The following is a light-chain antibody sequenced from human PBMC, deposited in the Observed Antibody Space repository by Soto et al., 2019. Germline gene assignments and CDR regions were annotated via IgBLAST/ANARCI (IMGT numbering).Light chain of an antibody. Sequence: QSALTQPPSVSAAPGQKVTISCSGSFSNIGNNYVSWYQQLPDTAPKLLIYDNNKRPSGIPDRFSGSKSDTSATLGITGLQTGDEADYYCGTWDSSLSSVVFGGGTKVTVL. CDR2: DNN. J-gene: IGLJ2*01. V-gene: IGLV1-51*01. CDR1: FSNIGNNY. CDR3: GTWDSSLSSVV.